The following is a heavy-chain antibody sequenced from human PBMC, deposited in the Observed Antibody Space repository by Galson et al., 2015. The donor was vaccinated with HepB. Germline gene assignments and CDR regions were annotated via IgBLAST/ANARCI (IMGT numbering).Heavy chain of an antibody. CDR2: INTDGSST. CDR1: GFTFSSHW. V-gene: IGHV3-74*01. J-gene: IGHJ3*01. Sequence: SLRLSCAASGFTFSSHWLHWVRQAPGKGRVWVSRINTDGSSTTYADSVKGRFTISRDNAKNTLYLQMNRLRAEDTAVYYCARAGAATRNALDVWGQGTMVTVSS. CDR3: ARAGAATRNALDV. D-gene: IGHD1-26*01.